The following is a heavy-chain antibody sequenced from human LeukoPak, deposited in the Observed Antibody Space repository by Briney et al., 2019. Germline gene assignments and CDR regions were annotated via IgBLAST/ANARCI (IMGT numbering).Heavy chain of an antibody. V-gene: IGHV1-2*02. D-gene: IGHD7-27*01. CDR2: INPNSGGT. Sequence: ASVEVSCKASGYTFTGYYMHWVRQAPGQGLEWMGWINPNSGGTNYAQKFQGRVTMTRDTSISTAYMELSRLRSDDTAVYYCARDLLTDYYYYYMDVWGKGTTVTVSS. CDR1: GYTFTGYY. CDR3: ARDLLTDYYYYYMDV. J-gene: IGHJ6*03.